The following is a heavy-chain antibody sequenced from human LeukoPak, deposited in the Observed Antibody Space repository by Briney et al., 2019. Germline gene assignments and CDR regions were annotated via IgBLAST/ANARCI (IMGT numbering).Heavy chain of an antibody. Sequence: GGSLRLSCAASGFTFSSYAMSWVRQAPGKGLEWVSSISSRSTYIYHADSVKGRFTISRDNAKNSLYLQMNSLRAEDTAVYYCARGVRATARVMIAWIDYWGQGTLVTVSS. D-gene: IGHD1-26*01. J-gene: IGHJ4*02. CDR2: ISSRSTYI. CDR1: GFTFSSYA. V-gene: IGHV3-21*01. CDR3: ARGVRATARVMIAWIDY.